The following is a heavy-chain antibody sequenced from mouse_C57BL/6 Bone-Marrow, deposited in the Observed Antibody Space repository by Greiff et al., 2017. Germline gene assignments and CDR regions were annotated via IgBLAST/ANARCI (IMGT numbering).Heavy chain of an antibody. CDR2: IRLKSDNYAT. Sequence: EVKLEESGGGLVQPGGSMKLSCVASGFTFSNYWMNWVRQSPEKGLEWVAQIRLKSDNYATHYAESVKGRFTISRDDSKSSVYLQMNNLRAEDTGIYYCTYYYGSSPFAYWGQGTLVTVSA. D-gene: IGHD1-1*01. V-gene: IGHV6-3*01. CDR3: TYYYGSSPFAY. J-gene: IGHJ3*01. CDR1: GFTFSNYW.